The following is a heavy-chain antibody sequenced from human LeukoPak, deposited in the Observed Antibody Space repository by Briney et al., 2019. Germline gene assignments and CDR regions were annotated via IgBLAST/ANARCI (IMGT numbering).Heavy chain of an antibody. CDR3: ARVMTETRGTIAVADFDY. Sequence: ASVKVSCKASGYTFTGYYMHWVRQAPGQGLEWMGWINPNSGGTNYAQKFQGRVTMTRDTSISTAYMELSRLRSDDTAVYYCARVMTETRGTIAVADFDYWGQGTLVTVSS. D-gene: IGHD6-19*01. V-gene: IGHV1-2*02. CDR1: GYTFTGYY. CDR2: INPNSGGT. J-gene: IGHJ4*02.